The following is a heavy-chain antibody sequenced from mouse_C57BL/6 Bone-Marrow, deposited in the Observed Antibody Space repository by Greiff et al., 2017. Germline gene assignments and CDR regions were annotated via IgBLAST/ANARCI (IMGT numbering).Heavy chain of an antibody. Sequence: EVQRVESGPGLVKPSQSLSLTCSVTGYSITSGYYWNWIRQFPGNKLEWMGYISYDGSNNYNPSLKNRISITRDTSKNQFFLKLNSVTTEDTATYYCARYGITTGFFDYWGQGTTRTVSS. D-gene: IGHD1-1*01. CDR2: ISYDGSN. CDR1: GYSITSGYY. V-gene: IGHV3-6*01. J-gene: IGHJ2*01. CDR3: ARYGITTGFFDY.